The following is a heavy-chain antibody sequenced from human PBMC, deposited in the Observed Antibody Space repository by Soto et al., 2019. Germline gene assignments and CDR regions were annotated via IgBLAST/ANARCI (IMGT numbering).Heavy chain of an antibody. Sequence: LRLSCAASGFTFSSYSMNWVRQAPGKGLEWVSSISSSSSYIYYADSVKGRFTISRDNAKNSLYLQMNSLRAEDTAVYYCARDRDFVVGYYFDYWGQGTLVTVS. J-gene: IGHJ4*02. CDR2: ISSSSSYI. V-gene: IGHV3-21*01. CDR3: ARDRDFVVGYYFDY. CDR1: GFTFSSYS. D-gene: IGHD3-10*01.